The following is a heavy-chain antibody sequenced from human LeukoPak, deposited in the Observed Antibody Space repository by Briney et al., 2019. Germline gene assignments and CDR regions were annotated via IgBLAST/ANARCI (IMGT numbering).Heavy chain of an antibody. CDR2: INPNSGGT. V-gene: IGHV1-2*02. Sequence: ASVKVSCKASGYTFTGYYMHWVRQAPGQGLEWMGWINPNSGGTNYAQKFQGRVTMTRDTSISTAYMELSRLRSDDTAVYYRARDLTIGWLQLLGIDYWGQGTLVTVSS. J-gene: IGHJ4*02. CDR1: GYTFTGYY. D-gene: IGHD5-24*01. CDR3: ARDLTIGWLQLLGIDY.